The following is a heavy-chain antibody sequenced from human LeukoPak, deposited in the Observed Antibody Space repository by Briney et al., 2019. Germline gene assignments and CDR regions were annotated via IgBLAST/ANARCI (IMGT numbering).Heavy chain of an antibody. V-gene: IGHV4-59*05. Sequence: SETLSLTCTVSGGSISSYYWSWIRQPPGKGLEWIGSIYYSGSTYYNPSLKSRVTISVDTSKNQFSLKLSSVTAADTAVYYCASRWIQLWRPIGHYFDYWGQGTLVTVSS. CDR2: IYYSGST. D-gene: IGHD5-18*01. CDR1: GGSISSYY. J-gene: IGHJ4*02. CDR3: ASRWIQLWRPIGHYFDY.